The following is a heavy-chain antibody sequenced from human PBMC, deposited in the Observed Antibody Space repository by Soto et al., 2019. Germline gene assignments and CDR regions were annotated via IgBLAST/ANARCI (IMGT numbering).Heavy chain of an antibody. CDR2: ITDSSDTV. V-gene: IGHV3-48*01. Sequence: GGSLRLSCVASGFSFSNYNMNWVRQAPGKGLEWVSYITDSSDTVHYADSVRGRFTISRDNAESSLYLQMNSLRVEDTAVYYCAQAIVGPRGPFFWGQGTLVTVS. CDR3: AQAIVGPRGPFF. D-gene: IGHD1-26*01. J-gene: IGHJ4*02. CDR1: GFSFSNYN.